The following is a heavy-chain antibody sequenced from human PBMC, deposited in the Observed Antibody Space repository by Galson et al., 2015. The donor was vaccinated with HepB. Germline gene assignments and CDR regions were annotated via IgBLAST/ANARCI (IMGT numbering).Heavy chain of an antibody. J-gene: IGHJ4*02. Sequence: ETLSPSCAVDGGFLSDFYWTWLRQPPGKGLEWIGEIKHTGTTNYQPSLKSRVTISVDTSKNAVSLRLSSLTAADTAVYYCARVGVSKFGGALVVHYYFDYWGQGTLVTVSS. CDR1: GGFLSDFY. CDR2: IKHTGTT. V-gene: IGHV4-34*01. D-gene: IGHD3-16*02. CDR3: ARVGVSKFGGALVVHYYFDY.